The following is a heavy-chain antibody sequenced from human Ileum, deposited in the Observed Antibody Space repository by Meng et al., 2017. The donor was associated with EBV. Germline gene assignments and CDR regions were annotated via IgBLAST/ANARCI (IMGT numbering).Heavy chain of an antibody. CDR1: GVSISGNY. CDR2: FYEGTT. CDR3: AKGGQWDPLDS. D-gene: IGHD1-26*01. V-gene: IGHV4-59*01. Sequence: QVQLPGSGPGLVKPSGTLSLTCDVSGVSISGNYWSWIRQSPVKGLEWIGFFYEGTTNYNPSLKSRVTIAAGPANNQISLRLSSVTSADTAVYYCAKGGQWDPLDSWGRGILVTASS. J-gene: IGHJ4*02.